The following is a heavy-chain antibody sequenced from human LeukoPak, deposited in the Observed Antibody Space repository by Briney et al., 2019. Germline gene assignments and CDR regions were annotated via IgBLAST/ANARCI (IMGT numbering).Heavy chain of an antibody. V-gene: IGHV1-2*02. D-gene: IGHD6-6*01. CDR2: INPNSGGT. CDR3: AREYSSSLVWVDY. CDR1: GYTFTGYY. J-gene: IGHJ4*02. Sequence: ASVKVSCKASGYTFTGYYMHWVRQAPGQGLEWMGWINPNSGGTNYAQKFRGRVTMTRDTSISTAYMELSRLRSDDTAVYYCAREYSSSLVWVDYWGQGTLVTVSS.